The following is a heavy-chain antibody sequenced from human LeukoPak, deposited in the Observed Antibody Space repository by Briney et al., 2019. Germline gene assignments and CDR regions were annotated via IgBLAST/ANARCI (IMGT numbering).Heavy chain of an antibody. CDR3: ASGVGATHFDY. Sequence: GGSLRPSCAASGFTFSSYAMHWVRQAPGKGLEYVSAISSNGGSTYYANSVKGRFTISRDNSKNTLYLQMGSLRAEDMAVYYCASGVGATHFDYWGQGTLVTVSS. D-gene: IGHD1-26*01. CDR1: GFTFSSYA. CDR2: ISSNGGST. V-gene: IGHV3-64*01. J-gene: IGHJ4*02.